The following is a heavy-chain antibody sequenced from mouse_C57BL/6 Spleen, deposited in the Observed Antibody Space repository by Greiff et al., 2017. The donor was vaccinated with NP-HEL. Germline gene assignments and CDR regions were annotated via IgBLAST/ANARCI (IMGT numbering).Heavy chain of an antibody. J-gene: IGHJ2*01. CDR1: GYTFTDYN. CDR3: ARPYYYGSIYFDY. D-gene: IGHD1-1*01. Sequence: VQLQQSGPELVKPGASVKMSCKASGYTFTDYNMHWVKQSHGKSLEWIGYINPNNGGTSYNQKFKGKATLTVNKSSSTAYMELRSLTSEDSAVYYCARPYYYGSIYFDYWGQGTTLTVSS. CDR2: INPNNGGT. V-gene: IGHV1-22*01.